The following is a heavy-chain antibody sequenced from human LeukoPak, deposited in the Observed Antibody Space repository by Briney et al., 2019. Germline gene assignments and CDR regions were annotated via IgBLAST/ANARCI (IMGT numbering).Heavy chain of an antibody. CDR2: IYYSGST. CDR3: ARQGVGSSWYYFDY. V-gene: IGHV4-61*05. Sequence: SETLSLTCTVSGGSISSSSYYWSWIRQPPGKGLEWIGYIYYSGSTNYNPSLKSRVTISVDTSKNQFSLKLSSVTAADTAVYYCARQGVGSSWYYFDYWGQGTLVTVSS. J-gene: IGHJ4*02. D-gene: IGHD6-13*01. CDR1: GGSISSSSYY.